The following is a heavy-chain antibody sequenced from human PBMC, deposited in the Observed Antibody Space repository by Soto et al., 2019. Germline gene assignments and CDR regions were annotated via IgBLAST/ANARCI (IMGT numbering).Heavy chain of an antibody. J-gene: IGHJ6*03. D-gene: IGHD1-26*01. V-gene: IGHV3-53*04. CDR1: GFTVSSNY. CDR2: IYSGGST. Sequence: GGSLRLSCAASGFTVSSNYMSWVRQAPGKGLEWVSVIYSGGSTYYADSVKGRFTISRHNSKNTLYLQMNSLRAEDTAVYYCARGYSGLNYYYYMDVWGKGTTVTVSS. CDR3: ARGYSGLNYYYYMDV.